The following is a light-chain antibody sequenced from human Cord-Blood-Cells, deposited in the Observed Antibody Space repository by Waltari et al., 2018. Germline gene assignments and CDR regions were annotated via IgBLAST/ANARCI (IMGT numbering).Light chain of an antibody. CDR1: QSVSSY. CDR3: QQRSNWPPALT. CDR2: DAS. Sequence: EIVLTQSPATLSSSPGERATLSCRASQSVSSYLAWYQQKPGQAPRLLISDASNRATGIPARFSGSGSGTDFTLTISSLEPEDFAVYYCQQRSNWPPALTFGGGTKVEIK. J-gene: IGKJ4*01. V-gene: IGKV3-11*01.